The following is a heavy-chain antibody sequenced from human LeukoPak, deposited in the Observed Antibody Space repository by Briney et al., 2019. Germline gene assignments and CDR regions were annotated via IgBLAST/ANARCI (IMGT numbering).Heavy chain of an antibody. Sequence: GASVKVSCKASGYTFTGYHMHWVRQAPGQGLEWMGWINPNSGGTNYAQKFQGRVTMTRDTSISTAYMELSRLRSDDTAVYYCARDSREGTYYYDSRADAFDIWGQGTMVTVSS. CDR3: ARDSREGTYYYDSRADAFDI. CDR2: INPNSGGT. V-gene: IGHV1-2*02. D-gene: IGHD3-22*01. CDR1: GYTFTGYH. J-gene: IGHJ3*02.